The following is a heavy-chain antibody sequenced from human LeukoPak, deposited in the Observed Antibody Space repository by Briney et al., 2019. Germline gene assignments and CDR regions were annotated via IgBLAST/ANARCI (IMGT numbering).Heavy chain of an antibody. Sequence: ASVKVSCKASGYTFTMYGITWVRQAPGQRLEWMGWINTGNGNTKYSQEFQGRVTITRDTSASTAYMELSSLRSEDMAVYYCARGAKFRSYGSGTYYTSLPFDPWGQGTLVTVSS. V-gene: IGHV1-3*03. D-gene: IGHD3-10*01. CDR2: INTGNGNT. CDR3: ARGAKFRSYGSGTYYTSLPFDP. J-gene: IGHJ5*02. CDR1: GYTFTMYG.